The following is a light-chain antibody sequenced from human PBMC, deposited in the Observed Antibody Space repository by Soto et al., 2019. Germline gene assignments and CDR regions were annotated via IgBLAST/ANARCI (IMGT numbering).Light chain of an antibody. V-gene: IGKV1-5*03. CDR1: QDIGTW. Sequence: IHMTHSPSTLSASVLYRVTITCLASQDIGTWLAWYQQKPEKAPKVLIYRASHLESGVPSRFSASGSGTEFSLTINSLQADDFATYYCQQYHIYSWTFGQGTKVDNK. CDR3: QQYHIYSWT. CDR2: RAS. J-gene: IGKJ1*01.